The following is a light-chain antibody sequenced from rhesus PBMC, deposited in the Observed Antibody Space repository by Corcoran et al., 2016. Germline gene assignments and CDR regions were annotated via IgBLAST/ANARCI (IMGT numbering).Light chain of an antibody. CDR2: KAS. J-gene: IGKJ2*01. CDR3: QHGYGTPFS. V-gene: IGKV1-25*01. CDR1: QGSSNK. Sequence: DIQMTQSPSSLSAAVGDRVTITCQASQGSSNKLAWYQQKPGKVPTVLIYKASTLQSGVPSRFSGSGSGTDFNLTIRGLQPEDFSTYYCQHGYGTPFSFGQGTKVEVK.